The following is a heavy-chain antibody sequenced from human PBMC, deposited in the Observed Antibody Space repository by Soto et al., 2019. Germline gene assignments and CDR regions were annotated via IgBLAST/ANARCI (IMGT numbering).Heavy chain of an antibody. CDR3: TRDGQRTKFDY. J-gene: IGHJ4*02. CDR1: GHTFTGYY. V-gene: IGHV1-2*02. Sequence: ASVKVSCKASGHTFTGYYIHWVRQAPGQGLEWMGWINPNSDATNYAQKFQGRVTMTRDTSINTAYLELSSLRSDDTAVYYCTRDGQRTKFDYWGQGTLVTVS. CDR2: INPNSDAT.